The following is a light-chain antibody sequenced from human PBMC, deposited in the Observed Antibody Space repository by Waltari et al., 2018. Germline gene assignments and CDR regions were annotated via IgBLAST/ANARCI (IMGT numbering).Light chain of an antibody. CDR3: CSYAGIGTLYV. Sequence: QSALTQPASVSGSPGQSITISCTGTRSDVGSYNLVSWYQQHPGKSPQLMIYEGSKRPSGVSNRFSGSKSGNMASLTISGLQAEDEADYYCCSYAGIGTLYVFGTGTKVTVL. CDR1: RSDVGSYNL. J-gene: IGLJ1*01. CDR2: EGS. V-gene: IGLV2-23*01.